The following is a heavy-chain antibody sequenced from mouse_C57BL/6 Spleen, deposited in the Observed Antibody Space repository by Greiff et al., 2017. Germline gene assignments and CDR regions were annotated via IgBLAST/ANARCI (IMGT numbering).Heavy chain of an antibody. D-gene: IGHD2-4*01. CDR1: GYTFTSYR. CDR2: IHPNSGST. CDR3: ATDYDDWYCDV. Sequence: QVQLQQPGAELVKPGASVKLSCKASGYTFTSYRMHWVKQRPGQGLEWIGMIHPNSGSTNYNEKFKSKATLTVDKSSSTAYMQLSSLTSEDSAVYYCATDYDDWYCDVWGTGTTVTVSS. J-gene: IGHJ1*03. V-gene: IGHV1-64*01.